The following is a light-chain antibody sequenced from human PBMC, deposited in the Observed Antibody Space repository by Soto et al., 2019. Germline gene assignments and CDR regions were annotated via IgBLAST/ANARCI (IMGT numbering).Light chain of an antibody. V-gene: IGKV1-5*01. CDR2: DAS. Sequence: DIQMTQSPSTLSASIGDRVTITCRASQNINKWLAWHQQKPGKAPKLLIYDASSLQSGVPPRFSGSGSGTEFTLTIRSLQPDDIATYYCQQYSSYSAWTFGEGTKVDIK. J-gene: IGKJ1*01. CDR3: QQYSSYSAWT. CDR1: QNINKW.